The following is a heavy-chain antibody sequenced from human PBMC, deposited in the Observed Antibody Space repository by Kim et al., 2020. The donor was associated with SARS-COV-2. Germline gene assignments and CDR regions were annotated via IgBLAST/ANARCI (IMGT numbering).Heavy chain of an antibody. CDR3: AKCHSGWGNEPFYI. CDR2: IRGGGAGT. V-gene: IGHV3-23*01. D-gene: IGHD3-10*01. Sequence: GGSLRLSCAASGFTFSNYAMSWVRQAPGKGLEWVSYIRGGGAGTLYADSVKGRFTISRDNSRNTLSLQLNSLRAEDTAIYYCAKCHSGWGNEPFYIWG. J-gene: IGHJ3*02. CDR1: GFTFSNYA.